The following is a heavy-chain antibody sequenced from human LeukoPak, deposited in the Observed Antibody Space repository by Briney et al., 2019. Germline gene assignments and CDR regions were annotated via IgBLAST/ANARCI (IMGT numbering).Heavy chain of an antibody. V-gene: IGHV1-18*01. CDR2: IGAYNGNT. Sequence: ASVKVSCKASGYTFTSYAMNWVRQAPGQVLEWMGWIGAYNGNTNYAQKLQGRVTMTTDTSTSTAYMELRSLRSDDTAVYYCARDSLYGDYVRWENWLDPWGQGTLVTVSS. J-gene: IGHJ5*02. D-gene: IGHD4-17*01. CDR1: GYTFTSYA. CDR3: ARDSLYGDYVRWENWLDP.